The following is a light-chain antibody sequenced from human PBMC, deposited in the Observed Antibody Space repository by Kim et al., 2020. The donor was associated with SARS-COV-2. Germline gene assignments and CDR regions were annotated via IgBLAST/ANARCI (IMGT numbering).Light chain of an antibody. CDR3: CSYAGSYGVV. J-gene: IGLJ2*01. Sequence: GAAVTISSTGTSVDVGGYSYASWYQQHPGKAPKLMIYDVSKRPSGVPDRFSGSKSGNTASLTISGLQAEDEADYYCCSYAGSYGVVFGGGTQLTVL. CDR2: DVS. V-gene: IGLV2-11*01. CDR1: SVDVGGYSY.